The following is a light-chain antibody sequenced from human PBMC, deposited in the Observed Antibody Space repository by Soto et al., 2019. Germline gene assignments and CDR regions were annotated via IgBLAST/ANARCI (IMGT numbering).Light chain of an antibody. J-gene: IGKJ4*01. V-gene: IGKV1-9*01. Sequence: DIQLTQSPSFLSASVGDRVTITCRASQGISSYLAWYQQKPAKAPEVLIYAASTSQTGVPSRFSGSGSGTEFTLTISSLQPEDCATYFCQQLNRYPLTFGGGTKVEIK. CDR1: QGISSY. CDR2: AAS. CDR3: QQLNRYPLT.